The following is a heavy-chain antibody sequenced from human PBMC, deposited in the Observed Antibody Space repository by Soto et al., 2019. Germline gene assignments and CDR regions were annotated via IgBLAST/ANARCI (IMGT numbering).Heavy chain of an antibody. CDR1: GFTFSSYG. Sequence: GGSLRLSCAASGFTFSSYGMHWVRQAPGKGLEWVAVISYDGSNKYYADSVKGRFTISRDNSKNTLYLQMNSLRAEDTAVYYCAKDHKGLDAFDIWGQGTMVTVSS. V-gene: IGHV3-30*18. J-gene: IGHJ3*02. CDR2: ISYDGSNK. CDR3: AKDHKGLDAFDI.